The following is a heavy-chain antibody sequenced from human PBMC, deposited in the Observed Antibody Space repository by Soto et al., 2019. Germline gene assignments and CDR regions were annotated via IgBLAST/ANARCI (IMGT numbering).Heavy chain of an antibody. J-gene: IGHJ4*02. V-gene: IGHV4-34*01. D-gene: IGHD3-10*01. CDR2: INHSGST. Sequence: QVQLQQWGAGLLKPSETLSLTCAVYGGSFSGYYWSWIRQPPGKGLEWIGEINHSGSTNYNPSLKSRVTLSVDTSKNQFSLKLSSVTSADTAVYYCARGITMVRGAVCGYWGQGSLVTVSS. CDR3: ARGITMVRGAVCGY. CDR1: GGSFSGYY.